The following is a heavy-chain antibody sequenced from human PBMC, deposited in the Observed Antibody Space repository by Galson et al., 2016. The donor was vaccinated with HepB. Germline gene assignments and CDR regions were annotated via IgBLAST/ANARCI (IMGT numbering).Heavy chain of an antibody. V-gene: IGHV3-48*02. CDR1: GFTFSGYN. CDR3: ARAGVAYETSGYFYGQLDY. CDR2: ITAGGNTI. Sequence: SLRLSCATSGFTFSGYNMNWVRQAPGRRLEWLSSITAGGNTIYYADSVKGRFTISRDNAKSSLYLQMNSLRDDDTAVYFCARAGVAYETSGYFYGQLDYWGQGTLVTVSS. D-gene: IGHD3-22*01. J-gene: IGHJ4*02.